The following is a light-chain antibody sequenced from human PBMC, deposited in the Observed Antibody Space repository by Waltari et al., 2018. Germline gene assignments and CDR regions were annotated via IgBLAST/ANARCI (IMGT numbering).Light chain of an antibody. Sequence: EILMTQSPATLSVSPGEPATISCRASESIGRNLVWYQLKPGQAPRLLFYGASSSATGIPARFSGSGSGTDFTLTITNLQSEDFAVYYCHHYNHWPPMSTFGQGTKLEI. J-gene: IGKJ2*01. CDR3: HHYNHWPPMST. V-gene: IGKV3D-15*01. CDR2: GAS. CDR1: ESIGRN.